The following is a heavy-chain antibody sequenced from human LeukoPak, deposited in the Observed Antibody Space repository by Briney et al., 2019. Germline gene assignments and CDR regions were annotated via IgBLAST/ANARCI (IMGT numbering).Heavy chain of an antibody. J-gene: IGHJ4*02. D-gene: IGHD6-13*01. V-gene: IGHV1-8*01. CDR2: MNPNSGNT. Sequence: ASVKVSCTASGYTFTSYDINWVRQATGQGLEWMGWMNPNSGNTGYAQKFQGRVTMTRNTSISTAYMELSSLRSEDTAVYYCARAAPRSSSIETYYFDYWGQGTLVTVSS. CDR3: ARAAPRSSSIETYYFDY. CDR1: GYTFTSYD.